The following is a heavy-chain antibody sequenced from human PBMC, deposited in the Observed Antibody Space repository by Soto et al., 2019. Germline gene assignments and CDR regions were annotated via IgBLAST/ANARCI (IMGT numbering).Heavy chain of an antibody. V-gene: IGHV4-34*01. CDR1: GASFSGYY. CDR3: ARGQEGGAPHGMDV. Sequence: QVQLQQWGAGLLKPSETLSLTCAVYGASFSGYYWSWIRHPPGKGLEWIGEINHSGSINYNPSLKSRFSISVDTSKNQFSLRLSSVTAADTAVYYCARGQEGGAPHGMDVWGQGTTVTVSS. J-gene: IGHJ6*02. CDR2: INHSGSI.